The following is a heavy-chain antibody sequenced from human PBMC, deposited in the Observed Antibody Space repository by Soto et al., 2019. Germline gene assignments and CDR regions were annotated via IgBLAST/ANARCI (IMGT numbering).Heavy chain of an antibody. J-gene: IGHJ4*02. D-gene: IGHD4-17*01. CDR2: ISSSSSTI. CDR1: GFTFSSYS. Sequence: EVQLVESGGGLVQPGGSLRLSCAASGFTFSSYSMNWVRQAPGKGLEWVSYISSSSSTIYYADSVKGRFTISRDNAKNSLYLQMNSLRAEDTAVYYCARDGTVTTLDYWGQRTLVTVSS. CDR3: ARDGTVTTLDY. V-gene: IGHV3-48*01.